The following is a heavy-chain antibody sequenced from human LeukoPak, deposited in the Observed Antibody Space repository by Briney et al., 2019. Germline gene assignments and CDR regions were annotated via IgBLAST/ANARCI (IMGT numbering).Heavy chain of an antibody. Sequence: GGSLRLSCAASGFTFSNYWMYWVRQAPGKGPVWVSRINSEGRSTSYADSVKGRFTVSRDNAKNTLYLQMNSLRVEDTAVYYCARDLAVAGTNAAAGYWGQGTLVTVSS. V-gene: IGHV3-74*01. CDR2: INSEGRST. CDR3: ARDLAVAGTNAAAGY. J-gene: IGHJ4*02. D-gene: IGHD6-19*01. CDR1: GFTFSNYW.